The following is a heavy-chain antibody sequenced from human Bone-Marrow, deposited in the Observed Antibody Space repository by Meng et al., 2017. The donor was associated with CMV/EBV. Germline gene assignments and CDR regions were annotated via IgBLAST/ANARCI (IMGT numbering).Heavy chain of an antibody. J-gene: IGHJ6*02. Sequence: SVKVSCKASGGTFSSYAISWVRQAPGQGLEWMGRIIPILGIANYAQKFQGRVTITADKSTSTAYMELSSLRSEDTAVYYCAREGRYCSSTSCYTAWDYYYYYGMDVWGQGTTVNVSS. CDR3: AREGRYCSSTSCYTAWDYYYYYGMDV. V-gene: IGHV1-69*04. D-gene: IGHD2-2*02. CDR2: IIPILGIA. CDR1: GGTFSSYA.